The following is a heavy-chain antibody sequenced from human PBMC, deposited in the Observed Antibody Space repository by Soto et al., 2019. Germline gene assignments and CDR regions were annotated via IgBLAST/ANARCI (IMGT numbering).Heavy chain of an antibody. J-gene: IGHJ4*02. V-gene: IGHV3-23*01. CDR3: AKAVGSGWRQCLDY. D-gene: IGHD6-19*01. CDR2: ISGSGGST. CDR1: GFTFSSYA. Sequence: GGSLRLSCAASGFTFSSYAMSWVRQAPGKGLEWVSAISGSGGSTYYADSVKSRFTISRDNSKNTLYLQMNSLRAEDTAVYYCAKAVGSGWRQCLDYWGQGTLVTVSS.